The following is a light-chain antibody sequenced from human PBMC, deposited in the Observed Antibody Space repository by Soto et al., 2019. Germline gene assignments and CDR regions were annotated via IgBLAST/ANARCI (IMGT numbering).Light chain of an antibody. CDR3: SSYTSGSTVV. CDR2: EVS. Sequence: QSALTQPASVSGSPGQSITISCTGTSSDVGGYNYVSWYQQHPGKAPKLMIYEVSNRPSGGSNRFSGSKSGNTASLTISGLQGEDEADYYCSSYTSGSTVVFGGGTKPTVL. CDR1: SSDVGGYNY. V-gene: IGLV2-14*01. J-gene: IGLJ2*01.